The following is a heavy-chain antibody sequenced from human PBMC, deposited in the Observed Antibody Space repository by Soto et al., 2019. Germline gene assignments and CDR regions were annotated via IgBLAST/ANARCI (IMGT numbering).Heavy chain of an antibody. D-gene: IGHD2-2*01. CDR2: ISYDGSNK. J-gene: IGHJ6*03. V-gene: IGHV3-30*18. CDR1: GFTFSGYG. CDR3: AKDGPDIVVPVPKGSYYYYYMDV. Sequence: QVQLVESGGGVVQPGRSLRLSCAASGFTFSGYGMHWVRQAPGKGLEWVAVISYDGSNKYYADSVKGRFTISRDNSKNTLYLQMHNMRAEDKAVYYCAKDGPDIVVPVPKGSYYYYYMDVWGKGTTVTVSS.